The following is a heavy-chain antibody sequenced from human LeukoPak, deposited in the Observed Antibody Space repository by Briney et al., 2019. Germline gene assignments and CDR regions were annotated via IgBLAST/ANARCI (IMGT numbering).Heavy chain of an antibody. J-gene: IGHJ4*02. D-gene: IGHD3-10*01. CDR2: IGAYNDNT. CDR3: ARAGFRVLSGLVEY. V-gene: IGHV1-18*01. CDR1: GYTFTSYG. Sequence: GASVKVSCKASGYTFTSYGISWVRQAPGQGLEWMGGIGAYNDNTNYAQKLQGRVTMTTDTSTSTAYMELRSLKSDDTAVYYCARAGFRVLSGLVEYWGQGTLVTVSS.